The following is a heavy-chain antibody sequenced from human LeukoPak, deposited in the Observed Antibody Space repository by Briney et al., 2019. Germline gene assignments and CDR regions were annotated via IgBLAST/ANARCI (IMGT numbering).Heavy chain of an antibody. CDR1: GLTFSSYT. J-gene: IGHJ4*02. V-gene: IGHV3-23*01. Sequence: PGGSLRLSCAASGLTFSSYTMSWVRQAPGKGLEWVSTVTTSDGNTYYADSVKGRFTVSRDNSKNTLFLQMNSLRAEDTAVYYCAKDGGLWVSAHWGDSWGQGTLVTVSS. CDR3: AKDGGLWVSAHWGDS. D-gene: IGHD7-27*01. CDR2: VTTSDGNT.